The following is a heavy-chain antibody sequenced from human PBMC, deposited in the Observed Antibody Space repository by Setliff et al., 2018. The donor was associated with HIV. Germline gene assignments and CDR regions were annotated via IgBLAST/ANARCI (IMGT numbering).Heavy chain of an antibody. CDR1: GYTFTSYY. V-gene: IGHV1-46*01. D-gene: IGHD3-16*02. CDR2: INPTGGST. CDR3: VRGGQYYRSTYYYYYMDV. J-gene: IGHJ6*03. Sequence: ASVKVSCKASGYTFTSYYIHWVRQAPGQGLEWMGRINPTGGSTTYAQKLQGRVAMTTDTSTSTAYMELSSLRSEDTAVYYCVRGGQYYRSTYYYYYMDVWGKGTTVTVSS.